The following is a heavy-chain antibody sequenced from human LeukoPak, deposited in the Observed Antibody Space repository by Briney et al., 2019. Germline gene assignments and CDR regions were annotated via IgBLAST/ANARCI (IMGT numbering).Heavy chain of an antibody. Sequence: GASVKVSCKTSGYTFSSYAVSWVRQAPGQGLEWMGWISGYNGITNYAQKLQGRVTMTTDTSTSTAYMELRSLRSEDTAVYYCATGLRRPAPSHWGQGTLVTASS. CDR3: ATGLRRPAPSH. CDR2: ISGYNGIT. D-gene: IGHD2-2*01. J-gene: IGHJ4*02. V-gene: IGHV1-18*01. CDR1: GYTFSSYA.